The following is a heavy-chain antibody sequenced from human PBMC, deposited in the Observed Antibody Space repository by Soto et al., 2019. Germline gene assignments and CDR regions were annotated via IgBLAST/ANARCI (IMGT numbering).Heavy chain of an antibody. D-gene: IGHD3-16*01. CDR1: GFTFSSYS. Sequence: EVPLVESGGGLVQPGGSLKLSCVASGFTFSSYSMNWVRQAPGKGLEWVSFISSSSSTIYYADSVKGRFTVYRDNATNSLYLQMNSLRAEDTAVYYCARVPITPATPKVGYWGQGTLVAVSS. CDR2: ISSSSSTI. CDR3: ARVPITPATPKVGY. J-gene: IGHJ4*02. V-gene: IGHV3-48*01.